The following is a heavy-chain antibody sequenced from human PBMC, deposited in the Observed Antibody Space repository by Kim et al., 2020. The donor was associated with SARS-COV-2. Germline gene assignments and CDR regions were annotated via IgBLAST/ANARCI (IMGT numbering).Heavy chain of an antibody. Sequence: KGRVTISVDTSKNQFSLKLSSVTAADTAVYYCARGPHLVGARRRNWFDPWGQGTLVTVSS. CDR3: ARGPHLVGARRRNWFDP. D-gene: IGHD1-26*01. V-gene: IGHV4-34*01. J-gene: IGHJ5*02.